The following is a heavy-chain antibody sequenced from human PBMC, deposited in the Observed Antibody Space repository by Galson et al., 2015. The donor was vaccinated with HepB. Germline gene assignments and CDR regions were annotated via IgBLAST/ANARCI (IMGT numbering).Heavy chain of an antibody. D-gene: IGHD2-15*01. J-gene: IGHJ4*02. V-gene: IGHV1-18*01. Sequence: SVKVSCKASGYTFTSYGISWVRQAPGQGLEWMGWISAYNGNTNYAQKLQGRVTMTTDTSTSTAYMELRSLRSDDTAVYYCARVKVVVVVAATLFDYWGQGTLVTVSS. CDR2: ISAYNGNT. CDR3: ARVKVVVVVAATLFDY. CDR1: GYTFTSYG.